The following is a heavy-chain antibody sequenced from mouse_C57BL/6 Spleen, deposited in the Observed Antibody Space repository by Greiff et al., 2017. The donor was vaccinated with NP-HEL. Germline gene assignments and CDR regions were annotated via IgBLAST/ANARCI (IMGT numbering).Heavy chain of an antibody. J-gene: IGHJ1*03. Sequence: EVMLVESGEGLVKPGGSLKLSCAASGFTFSSYAMSWVRQTPEKRLEWVAYISSGGYYIYYADTVKGRFTISRDNARNTLYLQMSRLKSEDTAMYYCTRDYYGSSYGCFDVWGTGTTVTVSS. CDR2: ISSGGYYI. V-gene: IGHV5-9-1*02. D-gene: IGHD1-1*01. CDR1: GFTFSSYA. CDR3: TRDYYGSSYGCFDV.